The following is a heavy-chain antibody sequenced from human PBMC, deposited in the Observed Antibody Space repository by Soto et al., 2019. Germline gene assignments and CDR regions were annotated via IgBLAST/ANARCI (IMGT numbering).Heavy chain of an antibody. D-gene: IGHD1-26*01. CDR1: GGTFSSYA. CDR2: IIPIFGTA. CDR3: ARSVGNYYYYGMDV. V-gene: IGHV1-69*06. Sequence: ASVKVSCKASGGTFSSYAISWVRQAPGQGLEWMGGIIPIFGTANYAQKFQGRVTITADKSTSTAYMELSRLRSEDTAVYYCARSVGNYYYYGMDVWGQGTTVTVSS. J-gene: IGHJ6*02.